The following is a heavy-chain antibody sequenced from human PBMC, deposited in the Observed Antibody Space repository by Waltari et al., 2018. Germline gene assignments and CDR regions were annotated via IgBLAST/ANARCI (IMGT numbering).Heavy chain of an antibody. CDR3: ARARFGGPVTAPYYYGMDV. Sequence: QVQLVQSGAEVKKPGASVKVSCKASGYTFTSYAMHWVRQAPGQRLEWMGWINAGNGNTKYLQKFQGRVTITRDTSASTAYMELSSLRSEDTAVYYCARARFGGPVTAPYYYGMDVWGQGTTVTVSS. J-gene: IGHJ6*02. V-gene: IGHV1-3*01. CDR2: INAGNGNT. CDR1: GYTFTSYA. D-gene: IGHD3-10*01.